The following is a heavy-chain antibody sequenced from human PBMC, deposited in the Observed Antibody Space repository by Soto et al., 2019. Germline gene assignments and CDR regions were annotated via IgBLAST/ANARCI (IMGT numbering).Heavy chain of an antibody. V-gene: IGHV4-34*01. Sequence: SETLSLTCAVYGGSFSGYYWTWIRQPPGTGLEWIGEINHSGSTNYNPSLKSRVTISVDTSKHQFSLKLTSVTAADTAVYYCAREGRMGTFDYWGQGALVTVS. CDR2: INHSGST. J-gene: IGHJ4*02. CDR1: GGSFSGYY. D-gene: IGHD1-1*01. CDR3: AREGRMGTFDY.